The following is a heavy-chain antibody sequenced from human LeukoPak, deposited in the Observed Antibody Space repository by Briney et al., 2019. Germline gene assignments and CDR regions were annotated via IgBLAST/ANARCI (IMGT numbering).Heavy chain of an antibody. J-gene: IGHJ4*02. CDR1: GYAFTSCD. Sequence: ASVKVSCKASGYAFTSCDINWVRQATGQGLEWMGWMNPNSGNTGYGQSFQGRITMTRDISIGTAYMELSNLTSEDTAIYYCTRGSSGRRNNWGQGTLVTVSA. D-gene: IGHD6-19*01. V-gene: IGHV1-8*01. CDR2: MNPNSGNT. CDR3: TRGSSGRRNN.